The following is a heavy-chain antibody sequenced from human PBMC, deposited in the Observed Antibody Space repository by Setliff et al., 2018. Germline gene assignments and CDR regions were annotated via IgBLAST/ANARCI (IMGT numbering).Heavy chain of an antibody. CDR3: ARSSAPIKRDYMDV. Sequence: ASVKVSCKASGYTFTSYAMNWVRQAPGQGLEWMGRINPNSGGTNYAQKFQGRVTMTRDTSISTAYMELSSLRAEDTAVYYCARSSAPIKRDYMDVWGKGTTVTVSS. V-gene: IGHV1-2*06. CDR1: GYTFTSYA. D-gene: IGHD2-2*02. J-gene: IGHJ6*03. CDR2: INPNSGGT.